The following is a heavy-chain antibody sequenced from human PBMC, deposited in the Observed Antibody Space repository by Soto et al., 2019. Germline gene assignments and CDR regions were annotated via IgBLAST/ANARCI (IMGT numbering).Heavy chain of an antibody. D-gene: IGHD6-13*01. Sequence: QVTLKESGPVLVKATETLTLTCTVSGFSLSNTRMGVSWIRQPPGKALEWLAHIFSNAEQSYSTSLESRLTITRDTSKSQVVLTMTNMDPVDTATYYCARTRGYLEAFDYWGQGTLVTDSS. CDR1: GFSLSNTRMG. J-gene: IGHJ4*02. CDR3: ARTRGYLEAFDY. V-gene: IGHV2-26*01. CDR2: IFSNAEQ.